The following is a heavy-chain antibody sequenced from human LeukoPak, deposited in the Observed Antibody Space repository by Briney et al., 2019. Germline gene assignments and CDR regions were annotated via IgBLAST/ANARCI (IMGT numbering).Heavy chain of an antibody. J-gene: IGHJ6*03. V-gene: IGHV1-2*02. CDR2: INPNSGGT. D-gene: IGHD5-12*01. CDR3: AREGSGYDRYYYYYMDV. Sequence: ASVTVSCKASGYTFTGYYMHWVRQAPGQGLEWMGWINPNSGGTNYAQKFQGRVTMTRDTSISTAYMELSRLRSDDTAVYYCAREGSGYDRYYYYYMDVWGKGTTVTISS. CDR1: GYTFTGYY.